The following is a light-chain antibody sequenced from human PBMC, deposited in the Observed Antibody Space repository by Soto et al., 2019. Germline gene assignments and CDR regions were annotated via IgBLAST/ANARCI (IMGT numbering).Light chain of an antibody. CDR3: QQYSSSPRT. V-gene: IGKV3-20*01. J-gene: IGKJ2*01. CDR1: QSVGSSY. CDR2: AAS. Sequence: EIVLTQSPGTLSLSPGERATLSCRASQSVGSSYLAWYQQKRGQGPKVLIYAASNRATGIPDRFSGSGSGTDFTLTISRVEPEDFAVYYCQQYSSSPRTFGQGTKLEIK.